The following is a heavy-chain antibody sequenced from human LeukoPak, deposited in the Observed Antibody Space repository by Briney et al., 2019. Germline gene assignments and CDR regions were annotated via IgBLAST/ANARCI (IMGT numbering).Heavy chain of an antibody. V-gene: IGHV4-59*01. D-gene: IGHD2-2*01. CDR3: ARHQALADYFEY. Sequence: NPSETLSLTCTVSGGSISSYYWSWIRQPPGKGLEWIGYIYYGGSTNYNPSLNSRVTISVDTSKNQFSLKLSSVTAADTAVHYCARHQALADYFEYWGQGTLVTVSS. CDR2: IYYGGST. J-gene: IGHJ4*02. CDR1: GGSISSYY.